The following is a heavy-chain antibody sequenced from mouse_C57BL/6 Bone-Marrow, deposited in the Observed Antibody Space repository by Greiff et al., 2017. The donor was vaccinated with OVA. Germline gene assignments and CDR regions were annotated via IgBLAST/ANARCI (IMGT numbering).Heavy chain of an antibody. CDR2: FYPGSGSI. CDR3: ARHESGYQVGYYFDY. J-gene: IGHJ2*01. V-gene: IGHV1-62-2*01. Sequence: VKLMESGAELVKPGASVKLSCKASGYTFTEYTIHWVKQRSGQGLEWIGWFYPGSGSIKYNEKFKDKATLTADKSSSTVYMELSRLTSEDSAVYFCARHESGYQVGYYFDYWGQGTTLTVSS. CDR1: GYTFTEYT. D-gene: IGHD3-1*01.